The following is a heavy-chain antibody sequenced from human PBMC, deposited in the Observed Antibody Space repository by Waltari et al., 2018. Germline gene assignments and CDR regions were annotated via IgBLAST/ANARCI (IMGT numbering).Heavy chain of an antibody. J-gene: IGHJ4*02. CDR1: GYAFTSYY. CDR3: ARSYQSGSYSDY. V-gene: IGHV1-2*02. D-gene: IGHD1-26*01. Sequence: QVQLVQSGAEVKKPGASVKVSCKTSGYAFTSYYMHWVRQAPGQGLEWRGWSHPNSGGTNYAQKYQGRITMTRDTSISTVYMELSRLISNDTAVYYCARSYQSGSYSDYWGQGTPVTVSS. CDR2: SHPNSGGT.